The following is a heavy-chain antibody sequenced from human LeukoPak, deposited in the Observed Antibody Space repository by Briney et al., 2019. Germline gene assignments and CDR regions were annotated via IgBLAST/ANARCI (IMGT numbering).Heavy chain of an antibody. J-gene: IGHJ5*02. CDR3: ARVRRDCSSINCYWDDWFDP. CDR1: GYSFINYG. CDR2: VSGSTGST. V-gene: IGHV1-18*01. Sequence: GASVKVSCKASGYSFINYGITWVREAPGQGPEWMGWVSGSTGSTHYAQSVQGRVTMTTDTSTGTAYMELRSLRSDDTAVYYCARVRRDCSSINCYWDDWFDPWGQGTLVIVSS. D-gene: IGHD2-2*01.